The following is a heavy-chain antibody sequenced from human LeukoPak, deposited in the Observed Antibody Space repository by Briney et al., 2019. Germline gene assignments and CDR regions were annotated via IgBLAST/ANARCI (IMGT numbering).Heavy chain of an antibody. CDR3: ARGLQVRYYYNYMDV. CDR2: IWYDGSNK. D-gene: IGHD5-24*01. J-gene: IGHJ6*03. Sequence: GGSLRLSCAASGFTFSSYGMHWVRQAPGKRLEWVAVIWYDGSNKYYADSVKGRFTISRDNSKNTLYLQMNSLRAEDTAVYYCARGLQVRYYYNYMDVWGKGPRSPSP. V-gene: IGHV3-33*01. CDR1: GFTFSSYG.